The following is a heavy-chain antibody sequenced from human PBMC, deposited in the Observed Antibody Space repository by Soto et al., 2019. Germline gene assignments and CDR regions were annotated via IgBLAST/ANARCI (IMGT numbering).Heavy chain of an antibody. D-gene: IGHD3-10*01. J-gene: IGHJ5*02. CDR2: IYWNDEK. Sequence: GSGPTLVNPTQTLTLTCSFSGFSLTTGVGVGWIRQPPGKALEWLAIIYWNDEKLYNPSLKTRLTITKDTSKNQVVPTVTDMDPVDTATYYCAHRVNMARGPYNYFGPWGQGTLVTVSS. V-gene: IGHV2-5*01. CDR3: AHRVNMARGPYNYFGP. CDR1: GFSLTTGVG.